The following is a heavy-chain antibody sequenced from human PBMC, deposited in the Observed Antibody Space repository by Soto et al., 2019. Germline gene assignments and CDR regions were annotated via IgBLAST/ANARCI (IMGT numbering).Heavy chain of an antibody. CDR1: GYTFTSYC. CDR2: ISAYNGNT. Sequence: AXVRVSCKASGYTFTSYCITWVPQAPVQGLEWMGWISAYNGNTNYAQKLQGRVTMTTDTSTSTAYMELRSLRSDDTAVYYCARDGDFWSGHNWFDPWGQGTLVTVSS. CDR3: ARDGDFWSGHNWFDP. D-gene: IGHD3-3*01. J-gene: IGHJ5*02. V-gene: IGHV1-18*01.